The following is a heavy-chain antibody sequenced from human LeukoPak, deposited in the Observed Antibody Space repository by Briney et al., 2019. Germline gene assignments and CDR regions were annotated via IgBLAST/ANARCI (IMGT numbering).Heavy chain of an antibody. CDR2: INVKSGAT. CDR1: GYTFIDYY. D-gene: IGHD6-19*01. J-gene: IGHJ4*02. Sequence: ASVKVSCKGSGYTFIDYYFNWVRQAPGQGPEWMGRINVKSGATDYAQKFQGRVTVTRDTSISTAYMELSSLRSDDTAVYYCARVGRESSTGWLDYWGQGTLVTVSS. CDR3: ARVGRESSTGWLDY. V-gene: IGHV1-2*06.